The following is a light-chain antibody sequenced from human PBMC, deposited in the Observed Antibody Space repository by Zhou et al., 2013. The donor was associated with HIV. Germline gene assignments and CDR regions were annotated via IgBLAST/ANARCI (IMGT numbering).Light chain of an antibody. CDR1: QSVSSSY. CDR3: QQRSNWPPEDT. V-gene: IGKV3D-20*02. J-gene: IGKJ2*01. Sequence: EIVLTQSPGTLSLSPGERATLSCRASQSVSSSYLAWYQQKPGQAPRLLIYGTSSRATGIPHRFSGSGSGTDFTLTISGLEPEDFAVYYCQQRSNWPPEDTFGQGTKLEIK. CDR2: GTS.